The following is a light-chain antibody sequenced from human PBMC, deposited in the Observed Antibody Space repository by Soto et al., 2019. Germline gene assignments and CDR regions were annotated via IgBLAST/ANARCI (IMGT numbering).Light chain of an antibody. J-gene: IGKJ4*01. CDR2: ATS. Sequence: EIVVTQSPATLSVSPGERATLSCRASQSVGNNFAWYQQKPGQAPRLLIFATSTRATGVPARFSGSGSGTEFTLTISSLQSEDFAVYYWQQYGGWPLTFGGGAKVEIE. CDR1: QSVGNN. V-gene: IGKV3-15*01. CDR3: QQYGGWPLT.